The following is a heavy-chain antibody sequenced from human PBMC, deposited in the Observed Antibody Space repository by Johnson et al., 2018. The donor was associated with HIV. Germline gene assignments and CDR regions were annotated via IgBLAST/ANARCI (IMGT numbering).Heavy chain of an antibody. CDR1: GFTFSSYA. CDR2: IKQDGSEK. Sequence: VQLVESGGGLVQPGGSLRLSCAASGFTFSSYAMHWVRQAPGKGLEWVANIKQDGSEKYYVDSVKGRFTISRDNAKNSLYLQMNSLRAEDTAVYYCASFGELGPDAFDIWGQGTMVTVSS. V-gene: IGHV3-7*01. D-gene: IGHD3-10*01. J-gene: IGHJ3*02. CDR3: ASFGELGPDAFDI.